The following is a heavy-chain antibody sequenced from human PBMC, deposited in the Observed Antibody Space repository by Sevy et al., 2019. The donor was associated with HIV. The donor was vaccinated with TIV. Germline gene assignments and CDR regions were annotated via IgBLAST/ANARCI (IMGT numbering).Heavy chain of an antibody. D-gene: IGHD1-7*01. CDR1: GYSISSGYY. V-gene: IGHV4-38-2*01. Sequence: SETLSLTCGVSGYSISSGYYWGWIRQPPGKGLEWIAKIYETGSTFYNPSLKGRATISMDTFKNQFTLNLTSVTAADTVLYYCASSLGKYNWNFFAYWGQGTLVTVSS. CDR2: IYETGST. J-gene: IGHJ4*02. CDR3: ASSLGKYNWNFFAY.